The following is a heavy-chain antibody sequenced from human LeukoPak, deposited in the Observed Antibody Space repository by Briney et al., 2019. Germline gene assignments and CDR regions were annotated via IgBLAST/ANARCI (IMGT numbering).Heavy chain of an antibody. D-gene: IGHD2-15*01. CDR2: IGTAGDT. Sequence: GGSLRLSCAASGFTFSSYDMHWVRQATGKGLEWVSAIGTAGDTYYPGSVKGRFTISRENAKNSLYLQMNSLRAEDTAVYYCARGREVVVAATAGYYYYMDVWGKGTTVTISS. CDR1: GFTFSSYD. CDR3: ARGREVVVAATAGYYYYMDV. J-gene: IGHJ6*03. V-gene: IGHV3-13*01.